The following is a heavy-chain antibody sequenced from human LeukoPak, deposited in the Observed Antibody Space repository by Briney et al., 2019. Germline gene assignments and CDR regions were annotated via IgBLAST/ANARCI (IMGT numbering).Heavy chain of an antibody. CDR2: IYYSGST. CDR1: GGSISSSSYY. Sequence: SETLSLTCTVSGGSISSSSYYWGWIRQPPGKGLEWIGSIYYSGSTYYNPSLKSRVTISVDTSKNQFSLKLSSVTAADTAVYYCARDRDGSGSYYSTGWGQGTLVTVSS. CDR3: ARDRDGSGSYYSTG. D-gene: IGHD3-10*01. V-gene: IGHV4-39*07. J-gene: IGHJ4*02.